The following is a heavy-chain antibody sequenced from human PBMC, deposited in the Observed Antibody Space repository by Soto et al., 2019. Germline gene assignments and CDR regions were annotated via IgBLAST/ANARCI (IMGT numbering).Heavy chain of an antibody. CDR1: GYTFTSYA. CDR2: INAGNGNT. V-gene: IGHV1-3*01. D-gene: IGHD3-22*01. CDR3: ARAHYYDSSGYYPPAFDI. J-gene: IGHJ3*02. Sequence: ASVKVSCKASGYTFTSYAMHWVSQAPGQRLEWMGWINAGNGNTKYSQKFQGRVTITRDTSASTAYMELSSLRSEDTAVYYCARAHYYDSSGYYPPAFDIWGQGTMVTVSS.